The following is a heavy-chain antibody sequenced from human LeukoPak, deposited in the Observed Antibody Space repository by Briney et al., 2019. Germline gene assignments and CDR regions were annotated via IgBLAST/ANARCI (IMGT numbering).Heavy chain of an antibody. J-gene: IGHJ4*02. Sequence: GGSLRLSCAASGFTFSSYAMSWVRQAPGKGLEWVSAISGSGGSTYYADSVKGRFTISRDNSKNSLYLQMNSLRAEDTAVYYCAKNTPYWELWFIDYWGQGTLVTVSS. CDR1: GFTFSSYA. D-gene: IGHD5-18*01. V-gene: IGHV3-23*01. CDR2: ISGSGGST. CDR3: AKNTPYWELWFIDY.